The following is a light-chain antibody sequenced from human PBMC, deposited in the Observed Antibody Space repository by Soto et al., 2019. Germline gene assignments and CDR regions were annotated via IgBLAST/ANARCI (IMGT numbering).Light chain of an antibody. J-gene: IGKJ4*01. CDR3: QQYSKLPLT. Sequence: EIVMTQSPATLSVSPGERATLSCRASQSVYTTLAWYQQKPGQAPRLLIYGASTRATGIPARFSGTGSATEFTLTISSLQSEDSEVYYCQQYSKLPLTSGGGTKVEV. V-gene: IGKV3-15*01. CDR1: QSVYTT. CDR2: GAS.